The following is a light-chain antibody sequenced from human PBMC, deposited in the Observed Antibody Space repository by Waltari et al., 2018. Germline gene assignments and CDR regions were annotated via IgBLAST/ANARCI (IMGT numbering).Light chain of an antibody. CDR1: QSVSSN. CDR2: GAS. V-gene: IGKV3-15*01. Sequence: ELVMTQSPVTLSVSPGESATLTGRARQSVSSNLAWYQQKPGQAPRLLIYGASTRDTGIPARFSGSGSGTEFTLTISSLQSEDVAVYYCQQDNNWPRTFGQGTKVEIK. CDR3: QQDNNWPRT. J-gene: IGKJ1*01.